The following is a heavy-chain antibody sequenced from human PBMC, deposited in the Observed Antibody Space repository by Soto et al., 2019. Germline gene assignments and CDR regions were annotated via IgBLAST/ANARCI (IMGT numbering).Heavy chain of an antibody. CDR3: PKDRARYCGVGSCYSIFDY. CDR1: GFTFSSYG. V-gene: IGHV3-30*18. J-gene: IGHJ4*02. D-gene: IGHD2-15*01. Sequence: QVQLVESGGGVVQPGRSLRLSCAASGFTFSSYGMHWVRQAPGKGLEWVAVISYDGSNKYYADSVKGRFTISRDNSESTLYLQMNSLRAEDTAVYYCPKDRARYCGVGSCYSIFDYWGQGTLVTVSS. CDR2: ISYDGSNK.